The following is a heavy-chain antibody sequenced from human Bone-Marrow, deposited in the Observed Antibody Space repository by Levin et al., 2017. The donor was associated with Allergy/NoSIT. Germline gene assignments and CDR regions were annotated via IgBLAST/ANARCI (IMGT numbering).Heavy chain of an antibody. CDR3: ARPVATGSYYYYGMDV. Sequence: GESLKISCAASGFTFSSYGMHWVRQAPGKGLEWVAVIWYDGSNKYYADSVKGRFTISRDNSKNTLYLQMNSLRAEDTAVYYCARPVATGSYYYYGMDVWGQGTTVTVSS. CDR1: GFTFSSYG. V-gene: IGHV3-33*01. J-gene: IGHJ6*02. CDR2: IWYDGSNK. D-gene: IGHD5-12*01.